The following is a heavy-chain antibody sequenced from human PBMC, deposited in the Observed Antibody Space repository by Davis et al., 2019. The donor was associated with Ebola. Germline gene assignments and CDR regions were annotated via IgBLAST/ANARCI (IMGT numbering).Heavy chain of an antibody. CDR3: ARVQSNYGFSWFDP. J-gene: IGHJ5*02. V-gene: IGHV3-21*01. CDR1: GFTFSSYS. CDR2: ISSSSSYI. Sequence: PGGSLRLSCAASGFTFSSYSMNWVRQAPGKGLEWVSSISSSSSYIYYADSVKGRFTISRDNAKNSLYLQMNSLRAEDTAVYYCARVQSNYGFSWFDPWGQGTLVTVSS. D-gene: IGHD4-11*01.